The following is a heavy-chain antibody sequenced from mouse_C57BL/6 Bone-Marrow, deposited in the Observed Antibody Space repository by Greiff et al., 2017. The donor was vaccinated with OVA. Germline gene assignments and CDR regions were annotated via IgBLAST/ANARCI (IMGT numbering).Heavy chain of an antibody. CDR3: AKGSYGSSYYYAMDY. Sequence: EESGPGLVKPSQSLSLTCSVTGYSITSGYYWNWIRQFPGNKLEWMGYISYDGSNNYNPSLKNRISITRDTSKNQFFLKLNSVTTEDTATYYCAKGSYGSSYYYAMDYWGQGTSVTVSS. CDR2: ISYDGSN. J-gene: IGHJ4*01. D-gene: IGHD1-1*01. V-gene: IGHV3-6*01. CDR1: GYSITSGYY.